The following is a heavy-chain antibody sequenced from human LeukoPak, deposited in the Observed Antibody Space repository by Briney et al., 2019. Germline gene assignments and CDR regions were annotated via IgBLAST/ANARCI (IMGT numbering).Heavy chain of an antibody. J-gene: IGHJ4*02. D-gene: IGHD3-10*01. V-gene: IGHV4-59*01. CDR1: GGSISSYY. CDR3: ARVAYYGSGSLNFDY. Sequence: SETLPLTCTVSGGSISSYYWSWIRQPPGKGLEWIGYIYYSGSTNYNPSLKSRVTTSVDTSKNQFSLKLSSVTAADTAVYYCARVAYYGSGSLNFDYWGQGTLVTVSS. CDR2: IYYSGST.